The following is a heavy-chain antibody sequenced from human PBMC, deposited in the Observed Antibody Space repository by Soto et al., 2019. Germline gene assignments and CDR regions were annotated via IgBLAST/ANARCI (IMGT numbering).Heavy chain of an antibody. CDR2: IYYSGIT. Sequence: SETLSVTCTFSVGSIGCGGYYWSWIRQHPGKGLEWIGYIYYSGITYYNPSLKSRVTISVDTSKNQFSLKLSSVTAADTAVYYCARYPGYYFDYWGQGTMVTVSS. CDR3: ARYPGYYFDY. V-gene: IGHV4-31*03. J-gene: IGHJ4*02. CDR1: VGSIGCGGYY.